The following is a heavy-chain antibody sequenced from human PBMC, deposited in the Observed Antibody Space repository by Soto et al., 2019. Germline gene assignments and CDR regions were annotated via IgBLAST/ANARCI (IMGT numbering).Heavy chain of an antibody. J-gene: IGHJ5*02. CDR1: GHSISSGVYY. CDR3: ARIREGSWSPGTLFDP. CDR2: IYHSAST. Sequence: PSETLSLTCAVSGHSISSGVYYWGWIRQPPGKGLEWIGSIYHSASTYYNPSLKSRVTISVDTSKNEFSLKLSSVTAADTAVYYCARIREGSWSPGTLFDPWGQGTLVTVSS. D-gene: IGHD6-13*01. V-gene: IGHV4-38-2*01.